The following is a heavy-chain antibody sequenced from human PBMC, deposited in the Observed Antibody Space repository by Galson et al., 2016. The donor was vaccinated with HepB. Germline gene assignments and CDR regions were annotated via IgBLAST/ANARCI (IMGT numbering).Heavy chain of an antibody. Sequence: SETLSLTCVVSGGSISSDYWWTWVRQSPGKGLEWIGEMYHSGRTNFNPSLKSRVTMSVDKSKNQFPLNLGSVTAADTAVYYCARGAPWRFDPWGQGTLVTVSS. J-gene: IGHJ5*02. CDR1: GGSISSDYW. CDR3: ARGAPWRFDP. V-gene: IGHV4-4*02. D-gene: IGHD3-3*01. CDR2: MYHSGRT.